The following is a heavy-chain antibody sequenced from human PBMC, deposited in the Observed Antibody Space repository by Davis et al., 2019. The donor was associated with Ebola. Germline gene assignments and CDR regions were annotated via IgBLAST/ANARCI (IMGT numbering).Heavy chain of an antibody. CDR2: IYYSGST. D-gene: IGHD2-21*01. CDR3: ARARVGISYWFDP. V-gene: IGHV4-30-4*08. Sequence: MPSETLSLTCTVSGGSISSSSDYWGWIRQAPGKGLAWIGYIYYSGSTYYNPSLKSRVTISVDTSKNQFSLKLSSVTAADTAVYYCARARVGISYWFDPWGQGTLVTVSS. CDR1: GGSISSSSDY. J-gene: IGHJ5*02.